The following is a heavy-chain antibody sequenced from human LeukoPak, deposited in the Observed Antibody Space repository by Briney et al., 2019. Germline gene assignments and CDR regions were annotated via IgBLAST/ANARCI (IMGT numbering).Heavy chain of an antibody. CDR1: GFTFSSYA. Sequence: GGSLRLSCAASGFTFSSYAMHWVRQAPGKGLEWVAVISYDGSNKYYADSVKGRFTISRDNSKNTLYLQMNSLRAEDTAVYYCARAGERFAIFSGTDYWGQGTLVTVSS. D-gene: IGHD3-10*01. CDR2: ISYDGSNK. CDR3: ARAGERFAIFSGTDY. V-gene: IGHV3-30-3*01. J-gene: IGHJ4*02.